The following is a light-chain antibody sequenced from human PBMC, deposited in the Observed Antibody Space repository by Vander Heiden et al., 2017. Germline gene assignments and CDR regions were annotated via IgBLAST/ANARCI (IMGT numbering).Light chain of an antibody. J-gene: IGKJ3*01. Sequence: EIVMKQSPATLSVSPGERATLSCRASQSVSSNLAWYQQKPGQAPRLLIYGASTRATGIPARFSGSGSGTEFTLTISSLQSEDFAVYYCQQYNNWPRGFTFGPGTKVDIK. V-gene: IGKV3-15*01. CDR3: QQYNNWPRGFT. CDR2: GAS. CDR1: QSVSSN.